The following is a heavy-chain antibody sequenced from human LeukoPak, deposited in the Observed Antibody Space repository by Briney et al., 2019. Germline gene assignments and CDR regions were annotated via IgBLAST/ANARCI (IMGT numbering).Heavy chain of an antibody. D-gene: IGHD3-22*01. CDR2: IYSGGST. J-gene: IGHJ4*02. CDR3: ARGGPGTREYYYDSSGFPFDY. CDR1: WFTVSNNY. Sequence: GGSLRLSCAASWFTVSNNYMSWVRQAPGKGLEWVSIIYSGGSTYYADSVKGRFTISRDNSKNTLYLQMNSLRAEDTAVYYCARGGPGTREYYYDSSGFPFDYWGQGTLVTVSS. V-gene: IGHV3-53*01.